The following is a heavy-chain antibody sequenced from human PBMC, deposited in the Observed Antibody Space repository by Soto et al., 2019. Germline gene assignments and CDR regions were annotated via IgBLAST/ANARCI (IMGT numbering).Heavy chain of an antibody. CDR1: GGSISSYY. D-gene: IGHD1-7*01. Sequence: QVQLQESGPGLVKPSETLSLTCTVSGGSISSYYWSWLRQPPGQGLEWIGYIYYSGSTNYNPSLKSRVTISVDTSKNQFSLKLSSVTAADTAVYYCAREGLTGTIGLYYYYGLDVWGQGTTVTVSS. CDR2: IYYSGST. CDR3: AREGLTGTIGLYYYYGLDV. V-gene: IGHV4-59*01. J-gene: IGHJ6*02.